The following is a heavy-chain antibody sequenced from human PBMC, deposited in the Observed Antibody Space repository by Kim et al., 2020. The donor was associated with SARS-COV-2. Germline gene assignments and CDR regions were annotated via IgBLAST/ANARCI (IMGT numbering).Heavy chain of an antibody. V-gene: IGHV3-15*05. Sequence: YAEPVKGRFTNSRDESKNAVYLQMNSLKTEDTAVYYCTTDYSYGYASVNDWGQGTLVTVSS. CDR3: TTDYSYGYASVND. J-gene: IGHJ4*02. D-gene: IGHD5-18*01.